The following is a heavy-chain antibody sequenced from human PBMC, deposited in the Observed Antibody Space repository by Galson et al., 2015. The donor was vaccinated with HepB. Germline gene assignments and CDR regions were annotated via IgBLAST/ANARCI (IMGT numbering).Heavy chain of an antibody. CDR2: IWYDGSNK. J-gene: IGHJ4*02. CDR3: GTNKGGYYYDSSGYSNFDY. V-gene: IGHV3-33*01. CDR1: GFTFSSYG. Sequence: SLRLSCAASGFTFSSYGMHWVRQAPGKGLEWVAVIWYDGSNKYYADSVKGRFTISRDNSKNTLYLQMNSLRAEDTAVYYCGTNKGGYYYDSSGYSNFDYWGQGTLVTVSS. D-gene: IGHD3-22*01.